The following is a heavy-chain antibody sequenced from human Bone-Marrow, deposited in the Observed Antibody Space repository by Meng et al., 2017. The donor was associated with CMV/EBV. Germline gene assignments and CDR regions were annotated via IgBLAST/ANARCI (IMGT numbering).Heavy chain of an antibody. V-gene: IGHV3-7*01. CDR3: ARFKYCSSTSCHRYLYSGLDV. J-gene: IGHJ6*02. CDR1: GFTFRIYW. CDR2: LKQDGSED. Sequence: GESLKISCAASGFTFRIYWMTWVRQAPGKGPEWVANLKQDGSEDYYVDSVQGRFTISRDNAKNSLYLQMDDLRGEDTAVYYCARFKYCSSTSCHRYLYSGLDVWGQGTTVTVSS. D-gene: IGHD2-2*01.